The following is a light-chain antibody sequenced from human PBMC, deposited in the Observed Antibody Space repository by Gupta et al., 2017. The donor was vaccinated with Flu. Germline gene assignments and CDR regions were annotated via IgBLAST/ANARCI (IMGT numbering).Light chain of an antibody. CDR3: QQYNSYSGT. Sequence: DIQMTQSPSTVSASVGDRVTITCRATQSISIWLAWYHQKPGKAPKLLIYKASSLESGVPSRFSGSGSGTEFTLTISSLQPDDFATYYCQQYNSYSGTFGQGTKVEIK. CDR2: KAS. V-gene: IGKV1-5*03. CDR1: QSISIW. J-gene: IGKJ1*01.